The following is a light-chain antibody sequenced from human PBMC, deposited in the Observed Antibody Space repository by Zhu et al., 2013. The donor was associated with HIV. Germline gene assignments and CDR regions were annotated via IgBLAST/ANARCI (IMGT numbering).Light chain of an antibody. V-gene: IGKV3-20*01. Sequence: ETFLTQSPVTLSLSPGERATLSCRASRTIDDTFLAWYQQRPGQPPRLLIYGTSQRATGIPDRFSGSGSGTDFTLTISGVEPEDFAKYYCQQYDTSTPMYTFGQGTNLEIK. CDR3: QQYDTSTPMYT. CDR1: RTIDDTF. J-gene: IGKJ2*01. CDR2: GTS.